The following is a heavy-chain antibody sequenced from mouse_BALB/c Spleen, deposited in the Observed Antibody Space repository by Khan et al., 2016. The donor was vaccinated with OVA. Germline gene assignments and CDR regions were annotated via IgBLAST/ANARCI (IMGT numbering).Heavy chain of an antibody. CDR3: ARQGGIYDLPCDY. CDR1: GFTFSNYA. Sequence: EVELVESGGGLVKPGGSLKLSCAASGFTFSNYAMSWVRQTPEKRLEWVATVSSGGSFTYSPDSVKGRFTISRDNAKKNLYLQMSSLRSEGTAMYYCARQGGIYDLPCDYWGQGTTLTVSS. J-gene: IGHJ2*01. CDR2: VSSGGSFT. V-gene: IGHV5-9-3*01. D-gene: IGHD2-3*01.